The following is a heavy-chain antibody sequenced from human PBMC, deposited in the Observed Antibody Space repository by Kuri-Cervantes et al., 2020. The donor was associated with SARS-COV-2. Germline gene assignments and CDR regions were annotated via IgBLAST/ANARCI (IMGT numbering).Heavy chain of an antibody. V-gene: IGHV3-7*03. Sequence: GGSLRLSCAASGFTFSSYWMSWVRQAPGKGLEWVAVIKGDGSKAYSVDSLEGRFIISRDNAKRSVYLQMNSLRGDDTAIYYCARFWHRDQLLYGWFGPWGQGTLVTVSS. CDR3: ARFWHRDQLLYGWFGP. J-gene: IGHJ5*02. CDR1: GFTFSSYW. CDR2: IKGDGSKA. D-gene: IGHD2-2*02.